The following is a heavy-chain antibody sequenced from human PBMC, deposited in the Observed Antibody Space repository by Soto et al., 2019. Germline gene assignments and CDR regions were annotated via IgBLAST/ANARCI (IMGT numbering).Heavy chain of an antibody. CDR2: IGVGGDT. V-gene: IGHV3-13*01. CDR1: GFIFSTYD. D-gene: IGHD1-1*01. Sequence: EVQLVESGGGLVQPGGSLRLSCAGSGFIFSTYDMSWVRQTAGKRLEWVSTIGVGGDTYYEDSVKGRFTIFRENAKNSLYLQMNSLRVGDTAIYYCARAMEVDHIDYWGQGTLVTVSS. CDR3: ARAMEVDHIDY. J-gene: IGHJ4*02.